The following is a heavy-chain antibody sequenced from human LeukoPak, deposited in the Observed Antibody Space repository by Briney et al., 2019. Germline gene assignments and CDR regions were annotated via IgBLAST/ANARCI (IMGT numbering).Heavy chain of an antibody. D-gene: IGHD6-19*01. V-gene: IGHV1-18*01. CDR3: ARDGPFIAVAVIDY. J-gene: IGHJ4*02. CDR1: GYTFTSYG. Sequence: GASVKVSCKASGYTFTSYGISWVRQAPGQGLEWMGWNSAYNGNTNYAQKLQGRVTMTTDTSTSTAYMELRSLRSDDTAVYYCARDGPFIAVAVIDYWGQGTLVTVSS. CDR2: NSAYNGNT.